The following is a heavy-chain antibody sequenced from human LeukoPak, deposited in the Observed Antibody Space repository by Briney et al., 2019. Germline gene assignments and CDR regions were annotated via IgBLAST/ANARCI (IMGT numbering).Heavy chain of an antibody. J-gene: IGHJ6*03. Sequence: SETLSLTCAVYGGSFSGYYWSWIRQPPGKGLEWIGEINHSGSTNYNPSLKSRVTISVDTSKNQFSLKLSSVTAADTAVYYCARGGEQLWTFYYYYMDVWGKGTTVTVSS. CDR3: ARGGEQLWTFYYYYMDV. CDR1: GGSFSGYY. D-gene: IGHD5-18*01. V-gene: IGHV4-34*01. CDR2: INHSGST.